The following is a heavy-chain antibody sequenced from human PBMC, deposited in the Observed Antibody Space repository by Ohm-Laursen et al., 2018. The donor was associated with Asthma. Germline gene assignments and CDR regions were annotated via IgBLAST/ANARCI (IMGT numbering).Heavy chain of an antibody. CDR2: INSDGSTI. Sequence: SLRLSCAASGFTFRSYAMHWVRQAPGKGLGWVSNINSDGSTIYYADSVKGRFTISRDNSKNTLYLQMNSLRAEDTAVYYCARGFDSSGIYDYWGQGTLVTVSS. CDR3: ARGFDSSGIYDY. D-gene: IGHD3-22*01. CDR1: GFTFRSYA. J-gene: IGHJ4*02. V-gene: IGHV3-30-3*01.